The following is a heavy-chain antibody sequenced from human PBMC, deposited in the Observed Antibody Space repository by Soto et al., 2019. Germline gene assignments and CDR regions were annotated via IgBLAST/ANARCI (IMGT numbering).Heavy chain of an antibody. CDR2: IIPIFGTA. D-gene: IGHD3-10*01. V-gene: IGHV1-69*06. CDR1: GGTFSSYA. J-gene: IGHJ4*02. CDR3: ARFSIKGNYGPLTVDY. Sequence: GASVKVSCKSSGGTFSSYAISWVRQAPGQVLEWMGGIIPIFGTANYAQKFQGRVTITADKYTSTAYMELSSLRSEDTAVYYCARFSIKGNYGPLTVDYWGQGTLVPV.